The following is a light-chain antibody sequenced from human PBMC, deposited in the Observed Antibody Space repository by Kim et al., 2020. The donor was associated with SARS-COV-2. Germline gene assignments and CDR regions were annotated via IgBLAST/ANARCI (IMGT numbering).Light chain of an antibody. CDR3: QQSAFSPRT. Sequence: SPGEIATLSCRASESINSMYLAWYQQKPGQAPRRLFYAASSRATGIPDRFSGSGSATDFTLTISRLEPEDFAVYYCQQSAFSPRTFGQGTKVDIK. CDR2: AAS. J-gene: IGKJ1*01. CDR1: ESINSMY. V-gene: IGKV3-20*01.